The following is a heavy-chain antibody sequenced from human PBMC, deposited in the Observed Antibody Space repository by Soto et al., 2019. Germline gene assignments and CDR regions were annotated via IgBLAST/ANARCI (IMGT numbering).Heavy chain of an antibody. CDR2: IIPIFGTA. Sequence: QVQLVQSGAEVKKPGSSVKVSCKASGGTFSSYAISWVRQAPGQGLEWMGGIIPIFGTANYAQKFQGRVTITADESTSTAYMELSSLRSEDTAVYYCATRTLYYYDSSGYSFEYWGQGTLVTVSS. V-gene: IGHV1-69*01. D-gene: IGHD3-22*01. CDR3: ATRTLYYYDSSGYSFEY. J-gene: IGHJ4*02. CDR1: GGTFSSYA.